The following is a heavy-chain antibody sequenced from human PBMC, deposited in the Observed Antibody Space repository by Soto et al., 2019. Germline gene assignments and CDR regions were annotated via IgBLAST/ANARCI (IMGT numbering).Heavy chain of an antibody. D-gene: IGHD3-3*01. Sequence: GGSLRLSCAASGFTFSSYAMHWVRQAPGKGLEWVAVISYDGSNKYYADSVKGRFTISRDNSKNTLYLQMNSLRAEDTAVYYCARSLRVQDYYYGMDVWGQGTTVTVSS. J-gene: IGHJ6*02. CDR2: ISYDGSNK. V-gene: IGHV3-30-3*01. CDR1: GFTFSSYA. CDR3: ARSLRVQDYYYGMDV.